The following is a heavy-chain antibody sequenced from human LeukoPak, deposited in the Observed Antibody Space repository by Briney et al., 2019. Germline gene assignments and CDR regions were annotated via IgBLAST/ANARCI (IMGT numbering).Heavy chain of an antibody. CDR3: ARNRREYTNSPRCALGY. CDR1: GFTFSSYW. D-gene: IGHD6-6*01. V-gene: IGHV3-7*01. J-gene: IGHJ4*02. Sequence: PGGSLRLSCAASGFTFSSYWMSWVRQAPGKGLEWVANIKKDGSEKYYVDSVKGRFTISRDNAKNSLYLQMNSLRAEDTAVYYCARNRREYTNSPRCALGYWGQGTLVTVSS. CDR2: IKKDGSEK.